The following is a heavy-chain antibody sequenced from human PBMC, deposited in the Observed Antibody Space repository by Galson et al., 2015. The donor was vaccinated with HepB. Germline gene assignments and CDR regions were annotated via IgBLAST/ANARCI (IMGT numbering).Heavy chain of an antibody. CDR3: AKVLFPSTMIHYFYYMDV. CDR1: GFTFSTYD. CDR2: MSYDGSLK. J-gene: IGHJ6*03. Sequence: SLRLSCAASGFTFSTYDMHWVRQAPGRGLEWVASMSYDGSLKHYADSVKGRFSISRDNSKDTLYLQMNSLRTEDTALYYCAKVLFPSTMIHYFYYMDVWGKGTMVIVS. V-gene: IGHV3-30*18. D-gene: IGHD3-22*01.